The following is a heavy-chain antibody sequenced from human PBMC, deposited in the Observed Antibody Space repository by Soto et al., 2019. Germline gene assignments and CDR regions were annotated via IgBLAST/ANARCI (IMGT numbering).Heavy chain of an antibody. J-gene: IGHJ2*01. CDR2: IGPYNGNT. Sequence: QAQLVQSGAEVKKPGASVKVSCQAGGYTFADYGISWVRQAPGQGLEWMGWIGPYNGNTNYAQNLQDRVSMTTDTSTNTAYMELRRLRSDDTASYYCARCYCSVGSCYTCWHFDLWGRGTLLTVSS. V-gene: IGHV1-18*01. CDR1: GYTFADYG. D-gene: IGHD2-15*01. CDR3: ARCYCSVGSCYTCWHFDL.